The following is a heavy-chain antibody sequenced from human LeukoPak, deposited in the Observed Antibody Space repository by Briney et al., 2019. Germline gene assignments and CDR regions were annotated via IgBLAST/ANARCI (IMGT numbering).Heavy chain of an antibody. Sequence: GGSLRLSCAASGFTFSSYAMSWVRQAPGKGLEWVSAISGSGGSTYYADSVKGRFTISRDNSKNTLYLHMNSLRAEDTAVYYCASFGISWRSSYWGQGTLVTVSS. V-gene: IGHV3-23*01. CDR1: GFTFSSYA. CDR2: ISGSGGST. J-gene: IGHJ4*02. CDR3: ASFGISWRSSY. D-gene: IGHD2-21*01.